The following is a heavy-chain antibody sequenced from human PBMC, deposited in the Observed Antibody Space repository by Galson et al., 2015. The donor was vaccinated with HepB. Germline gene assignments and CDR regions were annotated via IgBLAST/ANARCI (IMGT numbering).Heavy chain of an antibody. CDR1: GFTFSSYS. J-gene: IGHJ2*01. D-gene: IGHD6-19*01. CDR2: ISSSSSTI. Sequence: SLRLSCAASGFTFSSYSMNWVRQAPGKGLEWVSYISSSSSTIYYADSVKGRFTISRDNAKNSLYLQMNSLRAEDTAVYYCARDGEQWPYRNWYFDLWGRGTLVTVSS. V-gene: IGHV3-48*01. CDR3: ARDGEQWPYRNWYFDL.